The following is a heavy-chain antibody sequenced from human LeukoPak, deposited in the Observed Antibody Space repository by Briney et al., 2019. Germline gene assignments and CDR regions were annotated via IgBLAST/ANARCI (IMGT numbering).Heavy chain of an antibody. J-gene: IGHJ4*02. CDR3: AMEGTAMVTGDY. Sequence: GASVKVSCKASGYTFTGYYMHWVRQAPGQGLEWMGWINPNSDGTNYAQKFQGRVTMTRDTSISTAYMELSRLRSDDTAVYYCAMEGTAMVTGDYWGQGTLVTVSS. CDR1: GYTFTGYY. V-gene: IGHV1-2*02. CDR2: INPNSDGT. D-gene: IGHD5-18*01.